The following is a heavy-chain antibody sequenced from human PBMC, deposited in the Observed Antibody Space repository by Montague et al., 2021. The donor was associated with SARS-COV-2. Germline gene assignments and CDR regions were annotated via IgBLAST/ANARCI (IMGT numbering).Heavy chain of an antibody. CDR1: GDSVSSNNAA. D-gene: IGHD6-13*01. CDR2: ANYRSKWHY. Sequence: CAISGDSVSSNNAAWNWIRQSPSRGLEWLGRANYRSKWHYDYAVSVKSRILTIPNTSENQFSLQLSSVTPEDTAVYYCARDAHIGSTCPFSWYGMDVWGQGTTVTVSS. CDR3: ARDAHIGSTCPFSWYGMDV. J-gene: IGHJ6*02. V-gene: IGHV6-1*01.